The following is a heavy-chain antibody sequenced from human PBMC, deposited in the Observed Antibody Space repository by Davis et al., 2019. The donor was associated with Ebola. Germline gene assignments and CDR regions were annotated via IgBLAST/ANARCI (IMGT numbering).Heavy chain of an antibody. CDR1: GFTVSSNY. D-gene: IGHD3-16*01. Sequence: GESLKISCAASGFTVSSNYMSWVRQAPGKGLEWVSVIYSGGSTYYADSVKGRFTISRDNSKNKLYLQMNSLRAEDTAVYYCASTMRLHLGETYDYWGQGTLVTVSS. CDR2: IYSGGST. V-gene: IGHV3-53*01. J-gene: IGHJ4*02. CDR3: ASTMRLHLGETYDY.